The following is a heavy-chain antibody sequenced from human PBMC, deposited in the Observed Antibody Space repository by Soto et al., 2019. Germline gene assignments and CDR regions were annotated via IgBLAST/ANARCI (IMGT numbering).Heavy chain of an antibody. CDR2: IYYSGST. J-gene: IGHJ4*02. CDR1: GGSISSSSYY. Sequence: SETLSLTCTVSGGSISSSSYYWGWIRQPPGKGLEWIGSIYYSGSTYYNPSLKSRVTISVDTSKNHFSLKRSSVTAADTAVYYCARPRYCSSTSCYRGGFDYWGQGTLVTVSS. D-gene: IGHD2-2*01. V-gene: IGHV4-39*01. CDR3: ARPRYCSSTSCYRGGFDY.